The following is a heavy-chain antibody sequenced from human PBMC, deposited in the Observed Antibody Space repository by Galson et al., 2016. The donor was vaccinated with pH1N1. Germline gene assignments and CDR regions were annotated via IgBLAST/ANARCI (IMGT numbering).Heavy chain of an antibody. CDR2: IDWDDDK. CDR1: GFSLSTSGMC. CDR3: ARIFYGDYSDYFDY. V-gene: IGHV2-70*01. Sequence: PALVKPTQTLTLTCTFSGFSLSTSGMCVSWIRQPPGKALEWLALIDWDDDKYYSTSLKTRLTISKDTSKNQVVLTMTNMDPVDTATYYCARIFYGDYSDYFDYWGQGTLVTASS. D-gene: IGHD4-11*01. J-gene: IGHJ4*02.